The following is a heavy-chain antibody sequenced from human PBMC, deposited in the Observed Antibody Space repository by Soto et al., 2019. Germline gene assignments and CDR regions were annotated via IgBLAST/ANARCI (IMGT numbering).Heavy chain of an antibody. D-gene: IGHD5-18*01. CDR2: ISSSSSYI. CDR3: AREQRGYSYGYVLGY. V-gene: IGHV3-21*01. J-gene: IGHJ4*02. CDR1: GFTFSSYS. Sequence: EVQLVESGGGLVKPGGSLRLSCAASGFTFSSYSMNWVRQAPGKGLEWVSSISSSSSYIYYADSVKGRFTISRDNVKNYLPLDSIGLRVDESVVFYCAREQRGYSYGYVLGYWGQGTLVTVSS.